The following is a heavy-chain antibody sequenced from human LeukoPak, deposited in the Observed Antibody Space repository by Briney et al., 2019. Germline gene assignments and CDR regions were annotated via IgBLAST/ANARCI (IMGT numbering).Heavy chain of an antibody. Sequence: PGGSLRLSCAASGFTFSTYWIHWLRQAPGKGLEWVSCINTDGTNTTYADSVKGRFIISRDNVKNTLYLQMHSLRVEDTAVYYCARSVEYWGQGTLVTVSS. CDR1: GFTFSTYW. D-gene: IGHD5/OR15-5a*01. CDR3: ARSVEY. J-gene: IGHJ4*02. CDR2: INTDGTNT. V-gene: IGHV3-74*01.